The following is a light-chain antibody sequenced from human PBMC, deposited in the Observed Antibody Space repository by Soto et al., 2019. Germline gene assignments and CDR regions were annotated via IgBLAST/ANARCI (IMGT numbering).Light chain of an antibody. V-gene: IGKV3-20*01. CDR1: QSVGSNY. Sequence: EIVLTQSPGTLSLSPGESVTLSCRASQSVGSNYLAWYQQKPGQAPRLLIYGASNRATGIPDRFSGSGSGTDFTLTISRLEPEDFAVYYWQEDGSSRTFGQGTKVEIE. J-gene: IGKJ1*01. CDR2: GAS. CDR3: QEDGSSRT.